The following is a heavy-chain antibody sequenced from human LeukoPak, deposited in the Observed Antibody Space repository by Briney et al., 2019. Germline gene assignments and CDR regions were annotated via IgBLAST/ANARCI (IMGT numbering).Heavy chain of an antibody. CDR3: ARYAEGVGRDYYGMDV. CDR2: MNPNSGNT. Sequence: ASVTVSCKASGYTFTSYDINWVRQATGQGLEWMGWMNPNSGNTGYEQKFHGRVTMTSNTSLRTAYMARRSLGSEHTALYYCARYAEGVGRDYYGMDVWGQGTTVTVSS. V-gene: IGHV1-8*01. CDR1: GYTFTSYD. D-gene: IGHD1-26*01. J-gene: IGHJ6*02.